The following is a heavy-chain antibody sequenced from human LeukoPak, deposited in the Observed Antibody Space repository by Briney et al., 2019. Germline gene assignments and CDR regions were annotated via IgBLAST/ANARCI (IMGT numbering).Heavy chain of an antibody. V-gene: IGHV1-8*03. CDR2: MNPNSGNT. CDR3: ARGLTYYDFWSGYSPYYYYYYMDV. Sequence: ASVKVSCKASGYTFTSYDINWVRQATGQGLEWMGWMNPNSGNTGYAQKFQGRVTITRNTSISTAYMELSSLRSEDTAVYYCARGLTYYDFWSGYSPYYYYYYMDVWGKGTTVTVSS. J-gene: IGHJ6*03. CDR1: GYTFTSYD. D-gene: IGHD3-3*01.